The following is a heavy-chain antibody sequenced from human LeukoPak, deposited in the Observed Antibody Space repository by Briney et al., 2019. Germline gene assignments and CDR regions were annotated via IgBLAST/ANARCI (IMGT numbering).Heavy chain of an antibody. CDR2: IYHSGST. CDR1: GDSVNNTNW. J-gene: IGHJ4*02. Sequence: SGTLSLTCAVSGDSVNNTNWWTWVRQSPGKGLEWIGSIYHSGSTYYNPSLKSRVTISVDTSKNQFSLKLSSVTAADTAVYYCASGPGGDYGELDYWGQGTLVTVSS. D-gene: IGHD4-17*01. CDR3: ASGPGGDYGELDY. V-gene: IGHV4-4*02.